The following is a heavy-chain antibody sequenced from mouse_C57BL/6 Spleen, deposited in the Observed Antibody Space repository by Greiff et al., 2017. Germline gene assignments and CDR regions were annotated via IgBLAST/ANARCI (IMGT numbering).Heavy chain of an antibody. CDR2: IYPGSGST. CDR1: GYTFTSYW. CDR3: ASYYYGLYAMDY. J-gene: IGHJ4*01. D-gene: IGHD1-1*01. Sequence: QVQLQQPGAELMKPGASVKMSCKASGYTFTSYWITWVKQRPGQGLEWIGDIYPGSGSTNYNEKFKSKATLTVDTSSSTAYMQLSSLTSEDSAVYYCASYYYGLYAMDYWGQGTSVTVSS. V-gene: IGHV1-55*01.